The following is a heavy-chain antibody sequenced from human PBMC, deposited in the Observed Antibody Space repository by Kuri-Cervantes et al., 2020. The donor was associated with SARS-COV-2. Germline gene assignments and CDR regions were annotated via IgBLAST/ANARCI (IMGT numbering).Heavy chain of an antibody. Sequence: GESLKISCAASGFTFSSYWMSSVRQAPGKGLEWVANVKQDGSEKYYVDSVKGRFTISRDNSKNTLYLQMNSLRAEDTAVYSCARAASGCYSSYFDYWGQGTLVTVSS. D-gene: IGHD1-26*01. CDR2: VKQDGSEK. J-gene: IGHJ4*02. CDR1: GFTFSSYW. CDR3: ARAASGCYSSYFDY. V-gene: IGHV3-7*01.